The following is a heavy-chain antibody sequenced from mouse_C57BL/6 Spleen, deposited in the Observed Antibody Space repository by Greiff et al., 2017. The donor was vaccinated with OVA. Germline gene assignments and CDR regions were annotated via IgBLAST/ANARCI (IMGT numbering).Heavy chain of an antibody. J-gene: IGHJ2*01. CDR2: IYPGDGDT. CDR3: ARREGENYFDY. CDR1: GYAFSSYW. V-gene: IGHV1-80*01. Sequence: QVQLQQSGAELVKPGASVKISCKASGYAFSSYWMNWVKQRPGKGLEWIGQIYPGDGDTNYNGKFKGKATLTADKSSSTAYMQISSLTSEDSAVYFCARREGENYFDYWGQGTTLTVSS.